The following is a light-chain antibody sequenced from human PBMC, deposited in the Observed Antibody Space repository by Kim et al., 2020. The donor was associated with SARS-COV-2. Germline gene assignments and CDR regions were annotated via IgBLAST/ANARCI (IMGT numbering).Light chain of an antibody. Sequence: SPGESATLSCRASESISRNIAWYQQSPGQAPRLLIHDASTRATGISARFSDSGSGTEFTLTIGSLQSEDFAVYYCQQYSKWPQTFGQGTKVDIK. CDR3: QQYSKWPQT. J-gene: IGKJ1*01. V-gene: IGKV3-15*01. CDR1: ESISRN. CDR2: DAS.